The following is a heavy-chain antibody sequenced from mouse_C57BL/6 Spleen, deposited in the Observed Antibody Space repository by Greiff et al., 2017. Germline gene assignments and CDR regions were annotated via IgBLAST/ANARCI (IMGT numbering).Heavy chain of an antibody. CDR3: ARATTVVADYFDY. V-gene: IGHV1-52*01. J-gene: IGHJ2*01. Sequence: QVQLQQPGAELVRPGSSVKLSCKASGYTFTSYWMHWVKQRPIQGLEWIGNIDPSDSETHYNQKFKDKATLTVDKSSSTAYMPLSSLTSEDSAVYYCARATTVVADYFDYWGQGTTLTVSS. CDR1: GYTFTSYW. D-gene: IGHD1-1*01. CDR2: IDPSDSET.